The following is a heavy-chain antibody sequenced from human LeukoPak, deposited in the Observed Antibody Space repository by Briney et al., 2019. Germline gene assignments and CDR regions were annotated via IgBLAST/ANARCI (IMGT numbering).Heavy chain of an antibody. D-gene: IGHD3-10*01. CDR3: ARGRGPYGWFDP. CDR1: GFTSGSYW. J-gene: IGHJ5*02. CDR2: INSDGSSI. Sequence: QAGGSLRLSCAASGFTSGSYWMHWVRQAPGKGLVWVSRINSDGSSINYADSVRGRFTISRDNAKNTLYLQMNSLRAEDAAVYYCARGRGPYGWFDPWGQGTLVTVSS. V-gene: IGHV3-74*01.